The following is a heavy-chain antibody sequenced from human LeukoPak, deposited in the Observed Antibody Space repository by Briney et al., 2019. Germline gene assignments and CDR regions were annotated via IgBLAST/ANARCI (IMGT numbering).Heavy chain of an antibody. V-gene: IGHV1-2*02. CDR3: AREGDSYGYYYYGMDV. CDR2: INPNSGGT. J-gene: IGHJ6*02. D-gene: IGHD5-18*01. Sequence: ASVKVSCKASGYTFTGYYMHWVRQAPGQGLEWMGWINPNSGGTKYAQTFQGRVTMTRDTSISTAYMELSSLRSDDTAVYYCAREGDSYGYYYYGMDVWGQGTTVTVSS. CDR1: GYTFTGYY.